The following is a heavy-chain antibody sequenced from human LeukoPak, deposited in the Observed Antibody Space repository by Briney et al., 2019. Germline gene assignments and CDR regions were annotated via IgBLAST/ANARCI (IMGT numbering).Heavy chain of an antibody. CDR1: GGSISSYY. CDR3: ARESSNGYFLPY. J-gene: IGHJ4*02. Sequence: SETLSLTCTVSGGSISSYYWSWIRQPPGKGLEWIGYIYYSGSTNYNPSLKSRVTISVDTSKNQFSLKLSSVTAADTAVYYCARESSNGYFLPYWGQGTLVTVSS. CDR2: IYYSGST. D-gene: IGHD3-22*01. V-gene: IGHV4-59*01.